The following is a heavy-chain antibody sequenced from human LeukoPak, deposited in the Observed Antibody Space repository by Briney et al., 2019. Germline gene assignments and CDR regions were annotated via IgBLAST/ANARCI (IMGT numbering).Heavy chain of an antibody. CDR1: GFTFTDHY. J-gene: IGHJ4*02. CDR3: AKGRTKATTIDS. Sequence: GGSLRLSCASSGFTFTDHYRSWLRQAPGKGLEWVSGISGSGDSTYYADSVKGRFTISRDNSKNTLDVQMTSLRAEDTAIYYCAKGRTKATTIDSWGQGTLVTVSS. V-gene: IGHV3-23*01. D-gene: IGHD4-17*01. CDR2: ISGSGDST.